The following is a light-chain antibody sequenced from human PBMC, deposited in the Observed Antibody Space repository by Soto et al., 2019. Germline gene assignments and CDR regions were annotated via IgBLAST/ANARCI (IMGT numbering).Light chain of an antibody. CDR2: EVT. Sequence: QSVLAQPASLSGSPVQSITISCTGTSSDVGGYNYVSWYQQHPGKAPKIIIYEVTNRPSGVSNRFSGSKSGNTASLTISGLQAEDDADYYCSSFTSRFTFNYIFGTGTKVTVL. V-gene: IGLV2-14*01. CDR1: SSDVGGYNY. J-gene: IGLJ1*01. CDR3: SSFTSRFTFNYI.